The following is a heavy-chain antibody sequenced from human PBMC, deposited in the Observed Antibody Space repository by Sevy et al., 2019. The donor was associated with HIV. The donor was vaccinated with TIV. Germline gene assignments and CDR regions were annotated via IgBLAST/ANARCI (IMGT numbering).Heavy chain of an antibody. CDR2: IIPIFGTA. CDR1: GGTFSSYA. CDR3: ARESTAYYYYGMDV. V-gene: IGHV1-69*13. J-gene: IGHJ6*02. Sequence: ASVKVSCKASGGTFSSYAISWVRQAPGQGLEWMGGIIPIFGTANYAQKFQGRVTITADESTSTAYMELSSLGSEDTAVYYCARESTAYYYYGMDVWGQGTTVTVSS. D-gene: IGHD1-1*01.